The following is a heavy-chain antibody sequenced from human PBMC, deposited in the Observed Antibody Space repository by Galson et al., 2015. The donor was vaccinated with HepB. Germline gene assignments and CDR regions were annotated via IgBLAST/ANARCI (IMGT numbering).Heavy chain of an antibody. CDR2: ISYDGSNK. J-gene: IGHJ4*02. Sequence: SLRLSCAASGFTFSSYAMHWVRQAPGKGLEWVAVISYDGSNKYYADSVKGRFTISRDNSKNTLYLQMNNLRAEDTAVYYCARVRGYYDSSGYSFPDYWGQGTLVTVSS. CDR1: GFTFSSYA. CDR3: ARVRGYYDSSGYSFPDY. D-gene: IGHD3-22*01. V-gene: IGHV3-30-3*01.